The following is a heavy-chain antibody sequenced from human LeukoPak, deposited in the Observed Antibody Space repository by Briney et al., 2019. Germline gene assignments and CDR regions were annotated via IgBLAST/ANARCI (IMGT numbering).Heavy chain of an antibody. V-gene: IGHV3-30*03. CDR3: ASEYSSSWYSYGDY. J-gene: IGHJ4*02. D-gene: IGHD6-13*01. CDR1: GFTFSSYG. Sequence: PGRSLRLSCAASGFTFSSYGMHWVRQAPGKGREWVAVISYDGSNKYYADSVKGRFTISRDNAKNSLYLQMNSLRAEDTAVYYCASEYSSSWYSYGDYWGQGTLVTVSS. CDR2: ISYDGSNK.